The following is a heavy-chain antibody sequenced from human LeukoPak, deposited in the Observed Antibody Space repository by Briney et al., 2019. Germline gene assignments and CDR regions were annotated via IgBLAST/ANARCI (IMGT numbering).Heavy chain of an antibody. V-gene: IGHV1-69*06. CDR2: IIPIFGTA. CDR1: GGTFSSYA. Sequence: SVKVSCKASGGTFSSYAISWVRQAPGQGLEWMGGIIPIFGTANYAQKFRGRVTITADKSTSTAYMELSSLRSEDTAVYYCARGPTVTTELDYWGQGTLVTVSS. J-gene: IGHJ4*02. D-gene: IGHD4-17*01. CDR3: ARGPTVTTELDY.